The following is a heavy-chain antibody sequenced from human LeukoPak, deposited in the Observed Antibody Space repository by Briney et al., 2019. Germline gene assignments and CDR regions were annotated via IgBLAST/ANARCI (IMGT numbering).Heavy chain of an antibody. V-gene: IGHV3-23*01. CDR3: AKSIGGVVVVAADY. CDR1: GFTFSTYA. D-gene: IGHD2-15*01. CDR2: ISGSGGST. Sequence: GSLVLSCAASGFTFSTYAMTWVRQAPGKGLGWVSVISGSGGSTYYADSVKGRFTLSRDNSKNTLYLQMNSLRAEDTAVYYCAKSIGGVVVVAADYWGQGTLVTVSS. J-gene: IGHJ4*02.